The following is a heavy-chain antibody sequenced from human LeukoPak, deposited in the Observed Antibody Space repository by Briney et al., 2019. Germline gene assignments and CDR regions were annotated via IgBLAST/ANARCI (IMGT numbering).Heavy chain of an antibody. CDR1: GGSFSGYY. D-gene: IGHD6-6*01. Sequence: SETLSLTCAVYGGSFSGYYWSWIRQPPGKGLEWIGEINHSGSTNYNPSLKSRVTISVDTSKNQFSLKLSSVTAADTPVYYCAGVGIAARAGGHDYWGQGTLVTVSS. CDR2: INHSGST. V-gene: IGHV4-34*01. CDR3: AGVGIAARAGGHDY. J-gene: IGHJ4*02.